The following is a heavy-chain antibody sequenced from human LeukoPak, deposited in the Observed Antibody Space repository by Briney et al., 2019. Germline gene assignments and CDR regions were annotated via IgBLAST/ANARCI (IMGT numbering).Heavy chain of an antibody. D-gene: IGHD4-17*01. V-gene: IGHV1-69*06. CDR2: IIPIFGTA. CDR1: GGTFSSYA. J-gene: IGHJ6*03. Sequence: GASVKVSCKASGGTFSSYAISWVRQAPGQGLEWMGGIIPIFGTANYAQKFQGRVTITADKSTSTAYMELSSLRSEDTAVYYCARDRIFLETTVTTDPDYDRYYYYMDVWGKGTTVTISS. CDR3: ARDRIFLETTVTTDPDYDRYYYYMDV.